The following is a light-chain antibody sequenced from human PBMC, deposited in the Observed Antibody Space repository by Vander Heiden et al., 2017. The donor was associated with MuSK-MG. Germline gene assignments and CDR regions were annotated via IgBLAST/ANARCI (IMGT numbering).Light chain of an antibody. V-gene: IGLV3-19*01. CDR1: SLRSYY. CDR2: GKN. J-gene: IGLJ3*02. Sequence: SSELTQDPAVSVALGQTVRITCQGDSLRSYYASWYQQKPGQAPGLVIYGKNNRPSGIPDRFSGSSSGNTASLTITGAQAEDEADYYCNSQDSSGNLLFAGGTKLTVL. CDR3: NSQDSSGNLL.